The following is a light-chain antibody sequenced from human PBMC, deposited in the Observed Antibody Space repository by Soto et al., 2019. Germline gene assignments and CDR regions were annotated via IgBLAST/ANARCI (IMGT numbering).Light chain of an antibody. J-gene: IGKJ5*01. CDR1: QDIAGY. CDR2: AAS. V-gene: IGKV1D-12*01. Sequence: DIQVTQSPSSVSASVGDRVTITCRASQDIAGYLDWYQHKPGRAPELLIHAASSLQSGVPSRFSGSGYGTDFTLTINSLQHEDFETYYCQQAYSFPITFGHGTRLEIK. CDR3: QQAYSFPIT.